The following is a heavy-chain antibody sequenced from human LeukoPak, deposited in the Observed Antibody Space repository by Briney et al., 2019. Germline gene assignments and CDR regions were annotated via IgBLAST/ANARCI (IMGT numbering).Heavy chain of an antibody. CDR1: GGSISSSSYY. Sequence: PSETLSLTCTVSGGSISSSSYYWGWIRQPPGKGLEWIGSIYYSGSTNYNPSLKSRATISVDTSKNQLSLKLSSVTAADTAVYYCARHWETSSWYVDYWGQGTLVTVSS. J-gene: IGHJ4*02. CDR2: IYYSGST. D-gene: IGHD6-13*01. V-gene: IGHV4-39*01. CDR3: ARHWETSSWYVDY.